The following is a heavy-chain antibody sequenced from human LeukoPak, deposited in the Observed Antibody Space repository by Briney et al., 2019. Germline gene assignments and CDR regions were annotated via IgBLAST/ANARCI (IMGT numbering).Heavy chain of an antibody. CDR2: VRHHGGAE. D-gene: IGHD5-12*01. Sequence: PGGSLRLSCAASGFALSNYGMHWVRQAPGKGLEWVAFVRHHGGAEYYADSVKGRFTISRDTSKNTLFLQMKSLRVEDTAVYSCARESNSGFHSGVSKYWGLGTQVTVSS. CDR3: ARESNSGFHSGVSKY. J-gene: IGHJ4*02. CDR1: GFALSNYG. V-gene: IGHV3-30*02.